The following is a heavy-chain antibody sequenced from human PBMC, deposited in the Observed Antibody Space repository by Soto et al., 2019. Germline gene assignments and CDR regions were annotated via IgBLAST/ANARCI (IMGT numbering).Heavy chain of an antibody. D-gene: IGHD3-10*01. Sequence: GGSLRLSCAASGFTFSSYAMHWVRQAPGKGLEWVAVISYDGSNKYYADSVKGRFTISRDNSKNTLYLQMNSLRAEDTAVYYCARDFVYYGSGSYSDYYYYYGMDVWGQGTTVTVSS. CDR1: GFTFSSYA. J-gene: IGHJ6*02. CDR2: ISYDGSNK. CDR3: ARDFVYYGSGSYSDYYYYYGMDV. V-gene: IGHV3-30-3*01.